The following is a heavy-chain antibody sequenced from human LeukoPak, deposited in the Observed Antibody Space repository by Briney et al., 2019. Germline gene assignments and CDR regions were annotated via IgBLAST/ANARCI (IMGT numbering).Heavy chain of an antibody. Sequence: GGCLRLPCAASGFTFSSYAMSWVRQAPGKGLQWVSAIVASGINAYYADSVNGRFTISRDNSKSTLYLQMNSLRAEDTAVYYCAGRYSGYDLYWGQGTLVTVSS. CDR2: IVASGINA. D-gene: IGHD5-12*01. CDR3: AGRYSGYDLY. J-gene: IGHJ4*02. V-gene: IGHV3-23*01. CDR1: GFTFSSYA.